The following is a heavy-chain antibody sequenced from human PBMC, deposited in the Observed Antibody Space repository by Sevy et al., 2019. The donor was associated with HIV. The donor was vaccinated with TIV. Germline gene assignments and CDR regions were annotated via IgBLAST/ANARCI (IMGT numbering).Heavy chain of an antibody. Sequence: GGSLRLSCAASGITFTIYTMNWVRQAPGKGLEWVSSISSSSSYIYYAASVKGRFTISRDNAKSSLYLQMNSLRAEDTAVYYCAREDSNGVCYSHWGQRTLVTVSS. CDR2: ISSSSSYI. CDR1: GITFTIYT. J-gene: IGHJ4*02. V-gene: IGHV3-21*01. CDR3: AREDSNGVCYSH. D-gene: IGHD2-8*01.